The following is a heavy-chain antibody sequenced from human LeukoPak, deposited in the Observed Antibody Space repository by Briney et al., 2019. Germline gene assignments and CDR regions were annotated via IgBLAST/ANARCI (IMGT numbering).Heavy chain of an antibody. J-gene: IGHJ4*02. D-gene: IGHD3-22*01. Sequence: GGSLRLSCAASGFTFSSYSMNWVRQAPGKGLEWVSYISSSSSTIYYADSVKGRFTISRDNAKNSLYLQMNSLRAEDTAVYYCARDLYDSGGYYYYYFDYWGQGTLVTASS. CDR1: GFTFSSYS. V-gene: IGHV3-48*04. CDR2: ISSSSSTI. CDR3: ARDLYDSGGYYYYYFDY.